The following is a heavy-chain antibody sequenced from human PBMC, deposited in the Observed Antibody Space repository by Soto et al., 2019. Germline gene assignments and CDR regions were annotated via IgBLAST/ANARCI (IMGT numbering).Heavy chain of an antibody. V-gene: IGHV1-18*01. CDR2: INVYNGNT. Sequence: QVQLVQSGGEVKKPGASVKVSCKASGYTFTNYGISWVRQAPGQGLEWMGWINVYNGNTKYAQKVQGRVTMTTDTSTSTAYMEMRSVRSDDTAVYYCARGVGSGSYYNQYNWFDPWGKGTLVTVSS. CDR3: ARGVGSGSYYNQYNWFDP. CDR1: GYTFTNYG. J-gene: IGHJ5*02. D-gene: IGHD3-10*01.